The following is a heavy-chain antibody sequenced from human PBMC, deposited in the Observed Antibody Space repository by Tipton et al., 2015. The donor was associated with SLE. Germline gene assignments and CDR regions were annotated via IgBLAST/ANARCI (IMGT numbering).Heavy chain of an antibody. CDR1: GGSISTGGYY. CDR3: ASGTLEWSHEPDY. V-gene: IGHV4-31*03. Sequence: TLSLTCTVSGGSISTGGYYWSWIRQHPGKGLEWIGNIYYGGGTYYNPSLKSRVTISVNTSKNQFSLRLSSVTAADTAMFYCASGTLEWSHEPDYWGQGTLVTVSS. J-gene: IGHJ4*02. D-gene: IGHD3-3*01. CDR2: IYYGGGT.